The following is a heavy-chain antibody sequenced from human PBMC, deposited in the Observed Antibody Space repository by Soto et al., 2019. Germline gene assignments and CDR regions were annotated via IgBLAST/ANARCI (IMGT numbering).Heavy chain of an antibody. Sequence: EVQLVESGGGLVQPGGSLRLSCAASGFTFSSYSMNWVRQAPGKGLEWVSYISSSSSTIYYADSVKGRFTISRDNAKISVYLQMSSLRAEDTAVYYCARVVRYPPRFAYWGQGTLVTVSA. CDR1: GFTFSSYS. V-gene: IGHV3-48*01. CDR3: ARVVRYPPRFAY. J-gene: IGHJ4*02. CDR2: ISSSSSTI. D-gene: IGHD3-9*01.